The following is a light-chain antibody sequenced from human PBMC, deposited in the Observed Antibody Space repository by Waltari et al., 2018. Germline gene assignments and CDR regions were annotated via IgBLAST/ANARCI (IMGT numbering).Light chain of an antibody. CDR3: QQFKTYPLT. V-gene: IGKV1-13*02. CDR2: DAS. J-gene: IGKJ4*01. Sequence: AIQLTQSPSSLSASVGDRVTITCRASKGLSSALVWYQQKSGKAPKLLFYDASSLQSGVPSTFSGSGSGTDFTLTISSLQPEDFATYYCQQFKTYPLTFGGGTKVEIK. CDR1: KGLSSA.